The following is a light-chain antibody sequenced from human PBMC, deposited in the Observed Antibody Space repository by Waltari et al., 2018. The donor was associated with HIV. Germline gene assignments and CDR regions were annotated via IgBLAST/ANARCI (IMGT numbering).Light chain of an antibody. V-gene: IGLV2-11*01. CDR1: SRYVTNYNY. Sequence: QSALTQPRSVSGSPGQSVTISCTGTSRYVTNYNYVSWYQHHPGEAPKLLIFGVNKRPSGVPDRFSGSNSGNTASLTISGLQAEDEGHYYCCSYAGSNIHWVFGGGTKLTVL. CDR3: CSYAGSNIHWV. CDR2: GVN. J-gene: IGLJ3*02.